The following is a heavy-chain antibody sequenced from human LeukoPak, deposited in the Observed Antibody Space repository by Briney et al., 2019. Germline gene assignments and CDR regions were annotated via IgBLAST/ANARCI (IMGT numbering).Heavy chain of an antibody. CDR2: ISPNSGDT. J-gene: IGHJ4*02. D-gene: IGHD1-1*01. V-gene: IGHV1-2*02. Sequence: ASVMVSCKASGYTFTGYHMHWVRQAPGQGLEWMGWISPNSGDTDFAQKFQGRVTMTRDTSISTAYLELSRLRSDDTAVYSCVRSGYNWGFDYWGQGTLVTVSS. CDR3: VRSGYNWGFDY. CDR1: GYTFTGYH.